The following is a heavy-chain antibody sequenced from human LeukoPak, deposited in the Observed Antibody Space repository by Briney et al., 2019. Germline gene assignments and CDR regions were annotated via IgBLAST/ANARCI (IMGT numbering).Heavy chain of an antibody. CDR1: GFTFSSYA. Sequence: GGSLRLSCAASGFTFSSYAMTWVRQAPGKGLEWVSAISGSGGSTYYADSVKGRFTISRDNSKNTLYLQMNSLRAEDTAVYYCARDLNILTGYYNSAFDIWGQGTMVTVSS. D-gene: IGHD3-9*01. CDR3: ARDLNILTGYYNSAFDI. CDR2: ISGSGGST. V-gene: IGHV3-23*01. J-gene: IGHJ3*02.